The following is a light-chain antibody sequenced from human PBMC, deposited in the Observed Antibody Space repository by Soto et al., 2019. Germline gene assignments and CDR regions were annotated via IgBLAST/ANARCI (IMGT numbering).Light chain of an antibody. CDR1: QSVSSY. CDR2: DAS. CDR3: QQYGSSPGWT. Sequence: EIVLTQSPATLSLSPGERATLSCRASQSVSSYLAWYQQKPGQAPRLLIYDASNRATGIPARFSGSGSGTDFTLTISSLEPEDFAVYYCQQYGSSPGWTFGQGTKVEIK. V-gene: IGKV3-11*01. J-gene: IGKJ1*01.